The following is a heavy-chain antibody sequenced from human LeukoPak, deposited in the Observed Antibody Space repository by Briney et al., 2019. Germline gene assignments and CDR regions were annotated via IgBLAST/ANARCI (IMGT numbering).Heavy chain of an antibody. Sequence: GGSLRLSCAASGFIFSSYGMHWVRQAPGKGRGWVAVISYDGSNTKYADSVEGRFSISRDNSKNTVYLQMNSLRAEDTAVYYCAKSDYSDYYFDSWGQGTLVTVSS. D-gene: IGHD4-11*01. CDR3: AKSDYSDYYFDS. CDR2: ISYDGSNT. J-gene: IGHJ4*02. V-gene: IGHV3-30*18. CDR1: GFIFSSYG.